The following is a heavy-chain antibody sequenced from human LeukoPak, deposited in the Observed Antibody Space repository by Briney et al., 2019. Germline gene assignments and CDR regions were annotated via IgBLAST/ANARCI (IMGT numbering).Heavy chain of an antibody. CDR1: GFTVSSNY. J-gene: IGHJ4*02. CDR2: IYSGGST. Sequence: PGGSLRLSCAPSGFTVSSNYMSWVRQAPGKGLEWVSVIYSGGSTYYADSVKGRFTISRDNSKNTLYLQMNSLRAEDTAVYYCARGLYYFDTSGYLYYWGQGTLVTVSS. D-gene: IGHD3-22*01. CDR3: ARGLYYFDTSGYLYY. V-gene: IGHV3-53*01.